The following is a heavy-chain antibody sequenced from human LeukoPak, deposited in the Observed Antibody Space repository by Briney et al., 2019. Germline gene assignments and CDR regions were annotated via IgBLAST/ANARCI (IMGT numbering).Heavy chain of an antibody. V-gene: IGHV4-59*02. CDR1: GDSVSSYY. Sequence: SETLPLTCTVSGDSVSSYYWSWFRRPPGKGLEWIGYISDTGSTNYNPSLKSRGTISVDTSKNQFSLKLSSVTAADTAVYYCARGRTWFDPWSRGTLVTVSS. J-gene: IGHJ5*02. CDR3: ARGRTWFDP. CDR2: ISDTGST.